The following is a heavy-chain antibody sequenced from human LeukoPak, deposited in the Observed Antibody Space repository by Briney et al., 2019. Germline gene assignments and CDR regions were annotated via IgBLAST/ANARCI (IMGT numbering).Heavy chain of an antibody. V-gene: IGHV3-30-3*01. Sequence: GGSLRLSCAASGFTFSNYAMHWVRQAPGKGLEWVAVISYDGNNKYYADSVKGRFTISRDNSKNTLYLQMSSLRDEDTAIYYCALSGFGERDHWGQGALVTVSS. CDR2: ISYDGNNK. CDR3: ALSGFGERDH. J-gene: IGHJ1*01. CDR1: GFTFSNYA. D-gene: IGHD5-12*01.